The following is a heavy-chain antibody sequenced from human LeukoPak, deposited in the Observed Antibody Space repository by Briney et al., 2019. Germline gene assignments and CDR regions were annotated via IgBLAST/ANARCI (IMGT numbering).Heavy chain of an antibody. CDR1: GYSISSGYY. CDR2: IYHSGST. J-gene: IGHJ4*02. D-gene: IGHD1-26*01. CDR3: ARLGWSGSYPDY. V-gene: IGHV4-38-2*02. Sequence: PSETLSLTCTVSGYSISSGYYWGWIRQPPGKGLEWIGSIYHSGSTYYNPSLKSRVTISVDTFKNQFSLKLSSVTAADTAVYYCARLGWSGSYPDYWGQGTLVTVSS.